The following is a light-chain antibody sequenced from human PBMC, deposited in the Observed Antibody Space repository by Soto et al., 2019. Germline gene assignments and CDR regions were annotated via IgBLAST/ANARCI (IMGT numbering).Light chain of an antibody. CDR3: LHRSNWPT. CDR1: HSLDSY. V-gene: IGKV3-11*01. Sequence: ETVLTQSPATLSLSPGERATLSCRASHSLDSYLAWYQKKPGQAPRLLIYDTSNRASGIPARFSGSGSGTDFTLPISSLEPEDSAVYYCLHRSNWPTFGQGNKVELK. J-gene: IGKJ1*01. CDR2: DTS.